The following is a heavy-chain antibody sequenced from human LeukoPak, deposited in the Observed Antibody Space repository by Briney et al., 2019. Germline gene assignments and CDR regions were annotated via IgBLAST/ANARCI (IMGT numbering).Heavy chain of an antibody. CDR2: IRSDGSNK. J-gene: IGHJ4*02. D-gene: IGHD6-19*01. CDR3: ARILDSAWGELGN. V-gene: IGHV3-30*02. CDR1: GFSFSSYG. Sequence: GGSLRLSCAGSGFSFSSYGMQWVRQAPGKGLEWMAFIRSDGSNKYYADSVKGRFTISRDNSKNTLYLQMNSRRAEDTAVYYCARILDSAWGELGNCGQGTLVTVSS.